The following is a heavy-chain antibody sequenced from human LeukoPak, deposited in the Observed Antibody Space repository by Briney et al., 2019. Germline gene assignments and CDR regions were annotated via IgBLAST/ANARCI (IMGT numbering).Heavy chain of an antibody. CDR3: AKGAREYYYYGMDV. J-gene: IGHJ6*02. V-gene: IGHV3-23*01. CDR1: GFTVSSNY. CDR2: ISASGGST. Sequence: PGGSLRLSCAASGFTVSSNYMSWVRQAPGKGLEWVSGISASGGSTDYAASVKGRFTISRDNSKNTLYLQMNSLRAEDTAVYYCAKGAREYYYYGMDVWGQGTTVTVSS.